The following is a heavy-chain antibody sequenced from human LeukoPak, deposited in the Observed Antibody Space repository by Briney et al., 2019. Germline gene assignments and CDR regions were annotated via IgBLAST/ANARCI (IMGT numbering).Heavy chain of an antibody. CDR1: GFTFSSYS. Sequence: GGSLRLSCAASGFTFSSYSMNWVRQAPGKGLEWVSYISSSSSTIYYADSVKGRFTISRDNAKNSLYLQMNSLRAEDTAVYYCARGQGIAAAGSIDYWGQGTLVTVSS. D-gene: IGHD6-13*01. CDR2: ISSSSSTI. J-gene: IGHJ4*02. V-gene: IGHV3-48*04. CDR3: ARGQGIAAAGSIDY.